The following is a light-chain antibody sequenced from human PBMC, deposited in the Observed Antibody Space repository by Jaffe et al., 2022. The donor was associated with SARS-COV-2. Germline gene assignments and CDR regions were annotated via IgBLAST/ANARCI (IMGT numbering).Light chain of an antibody. Sequence: QSVLTQPPSASGTPGQRVTISCSGSSSNIGSHTVNWYQQLPGTAPKLLIYRNNQRPSWVPDRFSGSKSGTSASLAISGLQSEDEADYYCAAWDASLNGWVFGGGTKLTVL. V-gene: IGLV1-44*01. J-gene: IGLJ3*02. CDR3: AAWDASLNGWV. CDR2: RNN. CDR1: SSNIGSHT.